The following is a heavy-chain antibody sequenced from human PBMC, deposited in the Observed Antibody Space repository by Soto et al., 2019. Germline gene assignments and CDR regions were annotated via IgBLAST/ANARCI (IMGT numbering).Heavy chain of an antibody. V-gene: IGHV4-39*01. J-gene: IGHJ6*02. CDR3: ARLLYGMDV. Sequence: SETLSLTCTVSGGSIITSSYFWGRIRQPPGKGLEWIGSMYYSGDPHYNPSLKSRVTISVDTSKNQFSLKLSSVTAADTAVYYCARLLYGMDVWGQGTTVTVSS. CDR2: MYYSGDP. CDR1: GGSIITSSYF.